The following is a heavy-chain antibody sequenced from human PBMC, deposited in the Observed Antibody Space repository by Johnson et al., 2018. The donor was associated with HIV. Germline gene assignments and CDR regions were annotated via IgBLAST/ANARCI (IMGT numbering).Heavy chain of an antibody. CDR2: INWNGGST. CDR1: GFTFDDYG. V-gene: IGHV3-20*04. D-gene: IGHD3-16*02. J-gene: IGHJ3*02. Sequence: VQLVESGGGVVRPGGSLRLSCAASGFTFDDYGMSWVRQAPGKGLEWVSGINWNGGSTGYADSVKGRFTISRDNAKNSLHLQMNSLRSEDTALYYCARVITFGGVIDSDDAFDIWGQGTMVTVSS. CDR3: ARVITFGGVIDSDDAFDI.